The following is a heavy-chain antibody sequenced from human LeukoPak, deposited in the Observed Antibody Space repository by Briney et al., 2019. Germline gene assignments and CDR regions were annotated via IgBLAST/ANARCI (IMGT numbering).Heavy chain of an antibody. D-gene: IGHD3-9*01. V-gene: IGHV4-4*07. J-gene: IGHJ3*02. CDR1: GGSISSYY. CDR3: ARSYDILTGYPLLDAFDI. CDR2: IYTSGST. Sequence: PSETLSLTCTVSGGSISSYYWSWIRQPAGKGLEWIGRIYTSGSTNYNPSLKSRVTISVDTSKNQFSLKLSSVTAADTAVYYCARSYDILTGYPLLDAFDIWGQGTMVTVSS.